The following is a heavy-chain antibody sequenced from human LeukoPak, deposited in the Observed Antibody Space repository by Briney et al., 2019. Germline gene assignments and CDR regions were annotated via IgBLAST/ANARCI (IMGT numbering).Heavy chain of an antibody. V-gene: IGHV3-30-3*01. CDR2: ISYDGSNK. D-gene: IGHD2-8*01. CDR1: GFTFSSYA. Sequence: PGRSLRLSCAASGFTFSSYAMHWVRQAPGKGLEWVAVISYDGSNKYYADSVKGRFTISRDNSKNTLYLQMNSLRAEDTAVYYCARDGAAVILIERKFDYWGQGTLVTVSS. CDR3: ARDGAAVILIERKFDY. J-gene: IGHJ4*02.